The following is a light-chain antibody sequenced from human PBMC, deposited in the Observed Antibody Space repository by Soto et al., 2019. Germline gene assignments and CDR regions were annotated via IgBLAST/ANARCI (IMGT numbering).Light chain of an antibody. Sequence: QSALTQPASVSGSPGQSITISCAGTSSDIGGYNYVSWYQQHPGKATKVMIYEVSNRPSGVSNRFSGSKSGNTASLTISGLQAEYEADYYCSSYTSSGTLYVFGSETKVTVL. J-gene: IGLJ1*01. CDR2: EVS. CDR1: SSDIGGYNY. V-gene: IGLV2-14*01. CDR3: SSYTSSGTLYV.